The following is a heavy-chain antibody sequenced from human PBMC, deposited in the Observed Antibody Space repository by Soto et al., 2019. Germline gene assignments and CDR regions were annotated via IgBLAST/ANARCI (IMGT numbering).Heavy chain of an antibody. D-gene: IGHD2-2*02. V-gene: IGHV1-2*02. Sequence: ASVKVSYKASGYTFSGYYIHWLRQAPGQGLEWMGWINPNSGGTNYAQKFQGRVTVTRDTPTSTAYMELSRLTSDDTAVYYCARSLTEGYCTITGCYTRPLYGMDVWGQGTTVTVSS. CDR3: ARSLTEGYCTITGCYTRPLYGMDV. CDR1: GYTFSGYY. J-gene: IGHJ6*02. CDR2: INPNSGGT.